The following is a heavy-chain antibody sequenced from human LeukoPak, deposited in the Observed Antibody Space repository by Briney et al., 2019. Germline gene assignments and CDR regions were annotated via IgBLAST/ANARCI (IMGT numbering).Heavy chain of an antibody. CDR1: GFTFSSYS. V-gene: IGHV3-21*01. D-gene: IGHD6-19*01. Sequence: GGSLRLSCAASGFTFSSYSMNWVRQAPGKGLEWVSSITSSSTYIYYAASVKGRFTISRDNAKNSLYLQMNSLRAEDTAVYYCARDLLEGDFSSGPDYWGQGTLVTVSS. CDR2: ITSSSTYI. CDR3: ARDLLEGDFSSGPDY. J-gene: IGHJ4*02.